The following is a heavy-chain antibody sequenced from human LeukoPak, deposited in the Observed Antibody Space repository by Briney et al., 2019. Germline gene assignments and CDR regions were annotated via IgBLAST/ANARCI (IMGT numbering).Heavy chain of an antibody. CDR3: ARGSGIAAAGTILFDGMDV. V-gene: IGHV3-30*02. CDR2: IRFDGSNK. CDR1: GFIFSAYG. Sequence: GGSLRLSCAASGFIFSAYGMHWVRQAPGKGLEWVAFIRFDGSNKYYGDSVKGRFTISRDNSKNTLYLQMNSLRAEDTAVYYCARGSGIAAAGTILFDGMDVWGEGTTVTVSS. D-gene: IGHD6-13*01. J-gene: IGHJ6*04.